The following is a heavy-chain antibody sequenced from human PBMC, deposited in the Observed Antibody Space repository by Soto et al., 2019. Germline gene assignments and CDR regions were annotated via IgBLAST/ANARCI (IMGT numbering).Heavy chain of an antibody. CDR3: AKASSSSWGVFDY. CDR2: ISGSSGNT. D-gene: IGHD6-13*01. J-gene: IGHJ4*02. Sequence: EVQLLESGGGLVQPGGSLRLSCAASVFTFSNYAMTWVRQAPGKGLEWVSAISGSSGNTFFADSVKGRFTISRDNSENSLYLQMNSLRAEDTAVYYCAKASSSSWGVFDYWGQGTLITVSS. CDR1: VFTFSNYA. V-gene: IGHV3-23*01.